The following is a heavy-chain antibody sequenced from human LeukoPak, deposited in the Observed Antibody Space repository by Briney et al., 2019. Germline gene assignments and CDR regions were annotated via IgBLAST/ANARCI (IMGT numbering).Heavy chain of an antibody. CDR3: AREGSNYYSYFDY. V-gene: IGHV3-30*02. J-gene: IGHJ4*02. D-gene: IGHD3-10*01. CDR1: GFTFSSYG. CDR2: IRYDGSNK. Sequence: PGGSLRLSCAASGFTFSSYGMHWVRQAPGKGLEWVAFIRYDGSNKYYADSVKGRFTISRDNSKNTLYLQMNSLRAEDTAVYYCAREGSNYYSYFDYWGQGTLVTVSS.